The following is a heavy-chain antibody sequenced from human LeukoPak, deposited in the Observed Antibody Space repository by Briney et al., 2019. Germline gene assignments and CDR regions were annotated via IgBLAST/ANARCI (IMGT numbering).Heavy chain of an antibody. CDR1: GFTFSSYA. CDR2: ISYDGSNK. V-gene: IGHV3-30-3*01. D-gene: IGHD3-22*01. CDR3: ARDLQYYYDSSGYYFDY. J-gene: IGHJ4*02. Sequence: GRSLRLSCAASGFTFSSYAMHWVRQAPGKGLEWVAVISYDGSNKYYADSVKGRFTISRDNSKNTLYLQMNSLRAEDTAVYYCARDLQYYYDSSGYYFDYWGQGTLITVSS.